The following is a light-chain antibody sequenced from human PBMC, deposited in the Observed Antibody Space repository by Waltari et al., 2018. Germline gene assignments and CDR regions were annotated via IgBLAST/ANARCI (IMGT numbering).Light chain of an antibody. CDR1: KLGRNS. J-gene: IGLJ2*01. Sequence: SYVLTQPPSVSGAPGKTARTPSGGKKLGRNSVKWYQQKPGQAPVLVVYDDSDRPSGIPERFSGSNPGNTATLTISRVEAGDEADYYCQVWDSSSDHVVFGGGTKLTVL. CDR3: QVWDSSSDHVV. V-gene: IGLV3-21*03. CDR2: DDS.